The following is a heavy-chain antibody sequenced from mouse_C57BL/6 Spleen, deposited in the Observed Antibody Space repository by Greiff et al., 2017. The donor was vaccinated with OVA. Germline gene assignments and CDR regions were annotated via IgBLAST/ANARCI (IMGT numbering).Heavy chain of an antibody. Sequence: EVKLMESEGGLVQPGSSMKLSCTASGFTFSDYYMAWVRQVPEKGLEWVANINYDGSSTYYLDSLKSRFIISRDNAKNILYLQMSSLKSEDTATYYCARGGVRISTVVAGVDYWGQGTTLTVSS. J-gene: IGHJ2*01. CDR2: INYDGSST. CDR3: ARGGVRISTVVAGVDY. CDR1: GFTFSDYY. V-gene: IGHV5-16*01. D-gene: IGHD1-1*01.